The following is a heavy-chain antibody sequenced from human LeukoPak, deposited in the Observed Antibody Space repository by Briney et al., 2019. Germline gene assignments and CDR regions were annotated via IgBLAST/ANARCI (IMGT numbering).Heavy chain of an antibody. D-gene: IGHD1-26*01. V-gene: IGHV4-39*01. CDR1: SGSISSSSYY. J-gene: IGHJ3*02. CDR2: VYYSGST. Sequence: SETLSLTCTVSSGSISSSSYYWGWIRQPPGKGLEWIGSVYYSGSTYYNPSLKSRVTISVDTSKNQFSLKLSSVTAADTAVYYCARHHPTKAFDIWGQGTMVTVSS. CDR3: ARHHPTKAFDI.